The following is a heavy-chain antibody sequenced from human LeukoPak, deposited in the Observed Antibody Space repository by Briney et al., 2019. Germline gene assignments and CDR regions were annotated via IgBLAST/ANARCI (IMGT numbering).Heavy chain of an antibody. CDR1: GFTFSSYG. CDR3: ARPLAAGIAAAGTFDY. J-gene: IGHJ4*02. V-gene: IGHV3-21*01. CDR2: ISSSSYI. Sequence: GGSLRLSCAASGFTFSSYGMNWVRQAPGKGLEWVSSISSSSYIYYADSVKGRFTISRDNAKNSLYLQMNSLRAEDTAVYYCARPLAAGIAAAGTFDYWGQGTLVTVSS. D-gene: IGHD6-13*01.